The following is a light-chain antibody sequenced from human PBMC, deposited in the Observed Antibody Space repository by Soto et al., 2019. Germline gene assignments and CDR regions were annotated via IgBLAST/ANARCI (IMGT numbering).Light chain of an antibody. CDR3: QQRSNWPST. V-gene: IGKV3-11*01. CDR2: DAS. CDR1: QSVSSY. Sequence: EIVLTQSPATLSLSPGERAALSCRASQSVSSYLAWYPQKPGQAPRLLVYDASMRATGIPARFSGSGSGTDFTLTISSLEPEDFAVYFCQQRSNWPSTFGGGTKVEI. J-gene: IGKJ4*01.